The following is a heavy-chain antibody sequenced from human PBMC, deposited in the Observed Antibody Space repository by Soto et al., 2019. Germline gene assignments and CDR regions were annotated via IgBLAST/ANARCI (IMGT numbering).Heavy chain of an antibody. CDR1: GFTFSSYW. J-gene: IGHJ6*02. Sequence: EVQLVESGGGLVQPGGSLRLSCAASGFTFSSYWMSWVRQAPVKGLEWVGNIKQEGSEKNYVDFVKGRFTISRENAKNSLYLQRNSLRAEDTAVYYCARIASAGRGWDVWGQGTTVVVSS. V-gene: IGHV3-7*01. CDR3: ARIASAGRGWDV. CDR2: IKQEGSEK. D-gene: IGHD6-13*01.